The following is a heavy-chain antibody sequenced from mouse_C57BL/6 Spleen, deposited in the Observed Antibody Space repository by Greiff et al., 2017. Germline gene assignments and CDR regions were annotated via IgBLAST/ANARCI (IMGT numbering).Heavy chain of an antibody. CDR1: GYTFTSYW. J-gene: IGHJ2*01. CDR2: IDPSDSYT. CDR3: ARRVIYDVYYYFDY. Sequence: QVQLQQPGAELVKPGASVKLSCKASGYTFTSYWMQWVKQRPGQGLEWIGEIDPSDSYTNYNQKFKGKATLTVDTSSSTAYMQLSSLTSEDSAVYYGARRVIYDVYYYFDYWGQGTTLTVSS. V-gene: IGHV1-50*01. D-gene: IGHD2-3*01.